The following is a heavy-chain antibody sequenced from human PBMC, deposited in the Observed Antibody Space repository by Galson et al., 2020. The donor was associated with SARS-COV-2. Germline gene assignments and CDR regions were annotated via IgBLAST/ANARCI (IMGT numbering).Heavy chain of an antibody. J-gene: IGHJ4*02. V-gene: IGHV3-21*01. D-gene: IGHD6-13*01. CDR1: GFTISTNA. CDR2: ISSSSSYI. Sequence: GGSLSLSCAASGFTISTNAMNWVRHAPGTGQEWVSSISSSSSYIYYADSAKGRFTISRDNATNSLYLRMNSLRAEDTAVYYCAGPDSSSWYGFDYGGQGSLVTVSS. CDR3: AGPDSSSWYGFDY.